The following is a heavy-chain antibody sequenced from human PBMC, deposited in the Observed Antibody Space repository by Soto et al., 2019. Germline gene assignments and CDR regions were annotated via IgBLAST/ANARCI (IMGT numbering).Heavy chain of an antibody. Sequence: EASVKVSCKASGFTFTSSAMQWVRQARGQRLEWIGWIVVGSGNTNYAQKFQERVTITRDMSTSTAYMELSSLRSEDTAVYYCAVGGYSYGYDYWGQGTLVTVSS. CDR3: AVGGYSYGYDY. V-gene: IGHV1-58*02. J-gene: IGHJ4*02. CDR2: IVVGSGNT. D-gene: IGHD5-18*01. CDR1: GFTFTSSA.